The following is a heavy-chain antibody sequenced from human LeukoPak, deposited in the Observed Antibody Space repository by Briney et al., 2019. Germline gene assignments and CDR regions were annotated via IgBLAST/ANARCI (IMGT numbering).Heavy chain of an antibody. D-gene: IGHD7-27*01. J-gene: IGHJ4*02. CDR2: IKPDGSET. CDR3: ARGANWGFDY. V-gene: IGHV3-7*03. CDR1: RVTFSSYW. Sequence: PGGSLRLSCAASRVTFSSYWMCWVRQAPGKGLEWVANIKPDGSETHYVDSVKGRFTISRDNPKNSLYLQMNSLRAEDTAVYYCARGANWGFDYWGQGTLVTVSS.